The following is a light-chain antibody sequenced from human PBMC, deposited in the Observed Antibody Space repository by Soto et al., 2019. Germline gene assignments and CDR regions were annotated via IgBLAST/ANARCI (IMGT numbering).Light chain of an antibody. J-gene: IGLJ1*01. Sequence: QSLVTQASSVSGSPGQSYTISCTGTISDVCGYDYVSWYQQHPGKAPKFMIYEVTNRPSGVSHRFSGSRSGNAASLTISGLQAEDEADYYGSSYTTTSTYVFAPGTKV. CDR2: EVT. CDR1: ISDVCGYDY. V-gene: IGLV2-14*01. CDR3: SSYTTTSTYV.